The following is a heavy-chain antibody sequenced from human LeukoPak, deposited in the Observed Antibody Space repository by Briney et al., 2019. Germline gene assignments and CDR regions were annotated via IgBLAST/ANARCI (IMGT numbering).Heavy chain of an antibody. D-gene: IGHD5-24*01. CDR1: GYTFTAYY. CDR2: VNLNSGGT. Sequence: ASVKVSCKASGYTFTAYYMHWVRQAPGQGLEWMGWVNLNSGGTNSAQKFQGRVTLTRDTSISAAYMELSRLGSDDTAVYYCAAAPIEMQQRGFDYWGQGTLVTVSS. J-gene: IGHJ4*02. V-gene: IGHV1-2*02. CDR3: AAAPIEMQQRGFDY.